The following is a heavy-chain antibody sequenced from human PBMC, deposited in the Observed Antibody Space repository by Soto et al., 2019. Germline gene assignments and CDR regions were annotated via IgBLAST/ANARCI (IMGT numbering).Heavy chain of an antibody. J-gene: IGHJ4*02. D-gene: IGHD3-22*01. CDR2: IWYDGSNK. CDR1: GFTFSSYG. CDR3: ARDAPYYYDSSGLDY. V-gene: IGHV3-33*01. Sequence: PGGSLRLSCAASGFTFSSYGMHWVRQAPGKGLEWVAVIWYDGSNKYYADSVKGRFTISRDNSKNTLYLQMNSLRAEDTAVYYCARDAPYYYDSSGLDYWGQGTLVTVSS.